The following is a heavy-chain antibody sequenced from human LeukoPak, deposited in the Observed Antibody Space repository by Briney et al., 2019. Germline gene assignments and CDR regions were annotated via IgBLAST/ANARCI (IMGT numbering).Heavy chain of an antibody. J-gene: IGHJ6*02. D-gene: IGHD2-15*01. Sequence: GRSLRLSCAASGFTFSSYSMNWVRQAPGKGLEWVSYISSSSSTIYYADSVKGRFTISRDNAKNSLYLQMNSLRAEDTAVYYCAREGETEGLVVPQVDGMDVWGQGTTVTVSS. CDR1: GFTFSSYS. V-gene: IGHV3-48*04. CDR3: AREGETEGLVVPQVDGMDV. CDR2: ISSSSSTI.